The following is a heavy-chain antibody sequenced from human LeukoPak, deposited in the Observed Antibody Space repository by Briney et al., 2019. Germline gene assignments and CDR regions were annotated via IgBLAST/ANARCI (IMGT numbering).Heavy chain of an antibody. CDR1: GFTFSSYA. CDR2: ISGSGGST. D-gene: IGHD6-13*01. J-gene: IGHJ4*02. CDR3: AKRTSSSWAFDY. Sequence: GSLRLSCAASGFTFSSYAMSWVRQAPGKGLEWVSAISGSGGSTYYADSVKGRFTISRDNSKNTLYLQMNSLRAEDTAVYYCAKRTSSSWAFDYWGQGTLVTVSS. V-gene: IGHV3-23*01.